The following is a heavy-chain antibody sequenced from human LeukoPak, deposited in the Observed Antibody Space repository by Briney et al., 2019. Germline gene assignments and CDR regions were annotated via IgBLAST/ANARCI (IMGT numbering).Heavy chain of an antibody. Sequence: GGSLRLSCAASGFTFSSYGMHWVRQAPGKGLEWVAVIWYDGSNKYYADSVKGRFTISRDNSKNTLYLQMNSLRAEDTAVYYCARDPYYYGSGIWGYFDYWGQGTLVTVSS. J-gene: IGHJ4*02. CDR2: IWYDGSNK. D-gene: IGHD3-10*01. V-gene: IGHV3-33*01. CDR1: GFTFSSYG. CDR3: ARDPYYYGSGIWGYFDY.